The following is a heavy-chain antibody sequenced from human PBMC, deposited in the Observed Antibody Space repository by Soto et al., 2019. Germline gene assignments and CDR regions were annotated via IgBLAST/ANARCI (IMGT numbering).Heavy chain of an antibody. V-gene: IGHV1-2*04. CDR3: ARDRTGSFDY. CDR2: INPNSGGT. J-gene: IGHJ4*02. CDR1: GYTFTGYY. D-gene: IGHD3-10*01. Sequence: ASVKVHCKASGYTFTGYYMHWVRQAPGQVLEWMGWINPNSGGTNYAQKFQGWVTMTRDTSISTAYMELSRLRSDDTAVYYCARDRTGSFDYWGQGTLVTVSS.